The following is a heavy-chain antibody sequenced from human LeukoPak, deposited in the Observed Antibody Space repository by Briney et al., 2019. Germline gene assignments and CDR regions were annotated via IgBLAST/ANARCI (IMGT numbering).Heavy chain of an antibody. CDR3: ARDEGGQLNYFDY. J-gene: IGHJ4*02. V-gene: IGHV4-59*01. D-gene: IGHD2-2*01. CDR1: GGSIRSYY. Sequence: SETLSLTCTVSGGSIRSYYWNWIRQSPGKTLEWIGYIYYSGSTNYNPSLKSRVTISVDTSKSQFSLKLSSVTAADTAVYYCARDEGGQLNYFDYWGQGTLVSVSS. CDR2: IYYSGST.